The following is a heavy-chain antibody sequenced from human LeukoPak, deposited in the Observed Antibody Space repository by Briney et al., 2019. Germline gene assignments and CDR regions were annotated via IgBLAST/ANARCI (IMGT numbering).Heavy chain of an antibody. CDR3: ARGYGGTDYHFDY. D-gene: IGHD4-11*01. Sequence: RASVKVSCKASGGTFSSYAISWVRQAPGQGLEWMGRIIPIFDTANYVQKFQDRVTISADKTTSTAYMELSSLRSEDTAVYYCARGYGGTDYHFDYWGQGTLVTVSS. J-gene: IGHJ4*02. CDR2: IIPIFDTA. V-gene: IGHV1-69*06. CDR1: GGTFSSYA.